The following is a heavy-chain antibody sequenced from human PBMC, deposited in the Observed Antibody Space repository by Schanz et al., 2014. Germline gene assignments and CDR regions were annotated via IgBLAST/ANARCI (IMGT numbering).Heavy chain of an antibody. CDR3: AKDLYNYGIFDS. D-gene: IGHD3-16*01. Sequence: EVQLVESGGGLVQPRGSLRLSCAASGFSFSIFAMSWVRQAPGKGLEWVSGMSGSGSTADYADSVKGRFTISRDNSRKTLYLQMNSLRADDTAVYYCAKDLYNYGIFDSWGQGTLVTVSS. CDR2: MSGSGSTA. V-gene: IGHV3-23*04. CDR1: GFSFSIFA. J-gene: IGHJ5*01.